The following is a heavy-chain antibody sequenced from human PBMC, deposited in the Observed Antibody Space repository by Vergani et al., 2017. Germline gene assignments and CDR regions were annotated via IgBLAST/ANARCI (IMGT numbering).Heavy chain of an antibody. CDR3: ARDNGGNTRAEDWYFDL. J-gene: IGHJ2*01. D-gene: IGHD4-23*01. CDR2: ISSSSSYI. CDR1: GFTFSSYS. Sequence: VQLVESGGGLVKPGGSLRLSCAASGFTFSSYSMNWVRQAPGKGLEWVSSISSSSSYIYYADSVKGRFTISRDNAKNSLYLQMNSLRAEDTAVYYCARDNGGNTRAEDWYFDLWGRGTLITVSS. V-gene: IGHV3-21*01.